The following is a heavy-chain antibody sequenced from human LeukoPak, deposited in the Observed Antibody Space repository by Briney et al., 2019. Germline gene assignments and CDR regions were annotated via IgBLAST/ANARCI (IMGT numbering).Heavy chain of an antibody. V-gene: IGHV3-66*01. CDR1: GFTFSSYA. Sequence: GGSLRLSCAASGFTFSSYAMSWVRQAPGKGLEWVSVIYSGGRTYYADSVKGRFTISRDNSKNTLYLQMNSLRAEDTAVYYCAGLLIGGSYYFDYWGQGTLVTVSS. J-gene: IGHJ4*02. CDR3: AGLLIGGSYYFDY. D-gene: IGHD1-26*01. CDR2: IYSGGRT.